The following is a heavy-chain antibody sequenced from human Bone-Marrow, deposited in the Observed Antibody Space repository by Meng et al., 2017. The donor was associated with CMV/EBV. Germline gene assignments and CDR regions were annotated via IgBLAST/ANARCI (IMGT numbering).Heavy chain of an antibody. D-gene: IGHD5-24*01. V-gene: IGHV1-2*02. CDR1: GYTFTGYY. CDR3: ARDEGEGYNSTPYY. J-gene: IGHJ4*02. CDR2: INPNSGGT. Sequence: ASVKVSCKASGYTFTGYYMYWVRQAPGQGLEWMGWINPNSGGTNYAQKFQGRVTMTRDTSISTAYMELSGLIPDDTAVYYCARDEGEGYNSTPYYWGQGTLVTVSS.